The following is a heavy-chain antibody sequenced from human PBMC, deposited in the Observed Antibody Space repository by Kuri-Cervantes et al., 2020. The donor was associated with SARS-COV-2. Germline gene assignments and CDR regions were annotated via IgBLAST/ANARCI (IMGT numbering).Heavy chain of an antibody. CDR1: GYTFTSYG. Sequence: SVKVSCKASGYTFTSYGISWVRQAPGQGLEWMGRIIPIRGIANYAQKFQGRVTITADKSTSTAYMELSSLRSEDTAVYYCARDRQEQLDLGGAFDIWGQGTMVTVSS. CDR3: ARDRQEQLDLGGAFDI. J-gene: IGHJ3*02. D-gene: IGHD6-13*01. V-gene: IGHV1-69*04. CDR2: IIPIRGIA.